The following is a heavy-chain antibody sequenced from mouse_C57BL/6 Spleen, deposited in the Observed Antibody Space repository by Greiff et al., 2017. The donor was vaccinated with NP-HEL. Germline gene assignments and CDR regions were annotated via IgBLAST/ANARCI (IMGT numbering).Heavy chain of an antibody. CDR1: GFNIKDYY. V-gene: IGHV14-2*01. CDR2: IDPEDGET. J-gene: IGHJ2*01. CDR3: ATDYGSSTFFHY. Sequence: EVKLVESGAELVKPGASVKLSCTASGFNIKDYYMHWVKQRTEQGLEWIGRIDPEDGETKYAPKFQGKATITADTSSNTAYLQLSSLTSEDTAVYYCATDYGSSTFFHYWGQGTTLTVSS. D-gene: IGHD1-1*01.